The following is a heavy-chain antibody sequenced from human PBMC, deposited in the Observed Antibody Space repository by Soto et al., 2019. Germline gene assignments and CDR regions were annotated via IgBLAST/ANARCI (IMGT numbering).Heavy chain of an antibody. J-gene: IGHJ6*02. CDR3: VRDAETFYYGMDF. V-gene: IGHV3-48*02. Sequence: EVQLVESGGGLVQSGGSLRLSCTASGFTFNNYNMNWVRQAPGMGLEWLSYIVSSSNTIYYADSVKGRFTISRDNAKNSLYLQMNSLRDEDTAVYYCVRDAETFYYGMDFWGRGTTVTVSS. CDR2: IVSSSNTI. CDR1: GFTFNNYN.